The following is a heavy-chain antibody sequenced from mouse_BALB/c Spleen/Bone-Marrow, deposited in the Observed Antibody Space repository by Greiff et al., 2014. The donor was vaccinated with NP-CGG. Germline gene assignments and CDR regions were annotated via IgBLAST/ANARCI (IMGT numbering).Heavy chain of an antibody. J-gene: IGHJ4*01. Sequence: EVQGVESGGDLVKPGGSLKLSCAASGFTFSSYGTSWVRQTPDKRLEWVATISSGGSYTYYPDSVKGRFTISRDNAKNTLYLQMSSLKSEDTAMYYCARQYGNLGVMDYWGQGTSVTVSS. CDR3: ARQYGNLGVMDY. CDR1: GFTFSSYG. CDR2: ISSGGSYT. V-gene: IGHV5-6*01. D-gene: IGHD2-1*01.